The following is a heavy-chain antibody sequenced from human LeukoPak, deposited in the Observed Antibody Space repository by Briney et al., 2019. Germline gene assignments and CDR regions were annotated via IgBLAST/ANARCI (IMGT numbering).Heavy chain of an antibody. CDR2: MSPDSGYT. J-gene: IGHJ4*02. V-gene: IGHV1-8*02. CDR1: GGTFSSYA. Sequence: ASVKVSCKASGGTFSSYAINWVRQATGQGLEWMGWMSPDSGYTGYAQTFQGRVTLTRNTSVSTAFMELSSLRSEDTAVYYCEIYTGYDSFWGQGTLVTVSS. D-gene: IGHD5-12*01. CDR3: EIYTGYDSF.